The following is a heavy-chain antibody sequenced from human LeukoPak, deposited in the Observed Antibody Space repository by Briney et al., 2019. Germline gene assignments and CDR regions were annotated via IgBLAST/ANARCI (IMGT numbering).Heavy chain of an antibody. Sequence: GGSLRLSCAASGFTFSSYGMHWVRQAPGKGLEWVAFIRYDGSNKYYVDSVKGRFTISRDNSKNTLYLQMNSLRAEDTAVYYCAKERGVEAGRTYLLLYYFDYWGQGTLVTVSS. J-gene: IGHJ4*02. V-gene: IGHV3-30*02. CDR1: GFTFSSYG. D-gene: IGHD6-13*01. CDR2: IRYDGSNK. CDR3: AKERGVEAGRTYLLLYYFDY.